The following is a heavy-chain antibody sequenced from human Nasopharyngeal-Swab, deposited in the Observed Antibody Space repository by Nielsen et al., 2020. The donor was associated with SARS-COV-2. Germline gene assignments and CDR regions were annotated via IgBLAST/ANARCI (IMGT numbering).Heavy chain of an antibody. CDR3: ARDGLEGGYVWGTYYGMDV. J-gene: IGHJ6*02. V-gene: IGHV3-74*01. CDR2: INSDGSST. CDR1: GFTFSSYW. D-gene: IGHD5-12*01. Sequence: GGSLRLSCAASGFTFSSYWMHWVRQAPGKGLVWVSRINSDGSSTSYADSVKGRFTISRDNAKNTLYLQMNSLRAEDTAVYYCARDGLEGGYVWGTYYGMDVWGQGTTVTVSS.